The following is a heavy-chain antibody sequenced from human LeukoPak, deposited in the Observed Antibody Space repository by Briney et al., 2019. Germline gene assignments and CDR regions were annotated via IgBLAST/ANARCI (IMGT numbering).Heavy chain of an antibody. V-gene: IGHV3-23*01. D-gene: IGHD2-2*01. CDR1: GFTFSSYA. CDR3: ANGYCSSTSCYAYYYYYMDV. Sequence: GGSLRLSCAASGFTFSSYAMSWVRQAPGKGLEWVSAISGSGGSTYYADSVKGRFTISRDNSKNTLYLQMNSLRDEDTAVYYCANGYCSSTSCYAYYYYYMDVWGKGTTVTVSS. CDR2: ISGSGGST. J-gene: IGHJ6*03.